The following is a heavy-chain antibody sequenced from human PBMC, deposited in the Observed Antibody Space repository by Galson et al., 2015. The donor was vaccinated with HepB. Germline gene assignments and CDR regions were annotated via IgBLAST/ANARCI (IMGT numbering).Heavy chain of an antibody. CDR2: INAGNGNT. CDR1: GYTFTSYA. V-gene: IGHV1-3*01. D-gene: IGHD5-12*01. CDR3: ASSPPEFIVATISDYYYMDV. J-gene: IGHJ6*03. Sequence: SVKVSCKASGYTFTSYAMHRVRQAPGQRLEWMGWINAGNGNTKYSQKFQGRVTITRDTSASTAYMELSSLRSEDTAVYYCASSPPEFIVATISDYYYMDVWGKGTTVTVSS.